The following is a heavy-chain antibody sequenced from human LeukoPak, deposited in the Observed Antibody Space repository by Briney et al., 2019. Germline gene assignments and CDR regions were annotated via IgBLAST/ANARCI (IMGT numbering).Heavy chain of an antibody. CDR1: GFTFSDHY. V-gene: IGHV3-72*01. CDR2: TRNKVNSYTT. Sequence: PGGSLRLSCAASGFTFSDHYIDWVRQAPGKGLEWVARTRNKVNSYTTAYAASVTGRFTVSRDDSSNSVYLQMNSLKIEDTAVDYCARSMYGEGRRIIDFDYWGQGSLLTVSS. CDR3: ARSMYGEGRRIIDFDY. J-gene: IGHJ4*02. D-gene: IGHD4/OR15-4a*01.